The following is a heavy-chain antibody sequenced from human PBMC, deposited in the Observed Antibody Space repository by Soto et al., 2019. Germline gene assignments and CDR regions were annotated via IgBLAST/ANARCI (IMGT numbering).Heavy chain of an antibody. Sequence: PGGSLRLSCAASGFTFSDYYMSWIRQAPGKGLEWVSYISSSGSTIYYADSVKGRFTISRDNAKNSLYLQMNSLRAEDTAVYYCARSVCSGGSCYSGHFDYWGQGTQVTVSS. CDR2: ISSSGSTI. CDR3: ARSVCSGGSCYSGHFDY. J-gene: IGHJ4*02. D-gene: IGHD2-15*01. CDR1: GFTFSDYY. V-gene: IGHV3-11*01.